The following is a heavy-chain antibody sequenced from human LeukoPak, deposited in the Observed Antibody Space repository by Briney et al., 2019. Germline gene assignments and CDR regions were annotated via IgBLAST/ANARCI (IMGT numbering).Heavy chain of an antibody. J-gene: IGHJ4*02. CDR2: ISVYNGQT. D-gene: IGHD2-21*02. CDR3: ARNGDPGPYYFDF. Sequence: GASVKVSCKASGYTFTDFAMSWVRQAPGQGLEWMGKISVYNGQTNSVQKFQGRVTMTRDTSTSTAYMELMSLRPDDTAVYFWARNGDPGPYYFDFWGQGTLVTVSS. CDR1: GYTFTDFA. V-gene: IGHV1-18*01.